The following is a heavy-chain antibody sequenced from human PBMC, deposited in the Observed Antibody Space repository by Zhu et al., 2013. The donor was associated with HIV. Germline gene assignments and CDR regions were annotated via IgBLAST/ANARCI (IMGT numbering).Heavy chain of an antibody. Sequence: VQLVQSGAEVKKPGASVKVSCEASGYSFTAYNIHWVRQAPGQGLEWMGWINPNSGGTNNAQKFQGRVTMTRDTSTSTVYMELSSLRSEDTAVYYCARDQGYWGQGTLVTVSS. V-gene: IGHV1-2*02. J-gene: IGHJ4*02. CDR2: INPNSGGT. CDR3: ARDQGY. CDR1: GYSFTAYN.